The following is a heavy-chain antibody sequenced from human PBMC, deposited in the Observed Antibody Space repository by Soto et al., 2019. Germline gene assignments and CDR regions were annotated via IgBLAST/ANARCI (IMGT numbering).Heavy chain of an antibody. Sequence: PSETLSLTCTVSGGSISSGDYYWSWIRQPPGKGLEWIGYIYYSGSTYYNPSLKSRVTISVDTSKNQFSLKLSSVTAADTAVYYCAREGEFRFSGGSFDYWGQGTLVTVSS. J-gene: IGHJ4*02. D-gene: IGHD3-3*01. CDR1: GGSISSGDYY. V-gene: IGHV4-30-4*01. CDR3: AREGEFRFSGGSFDY. CDR2: IYYSGST.